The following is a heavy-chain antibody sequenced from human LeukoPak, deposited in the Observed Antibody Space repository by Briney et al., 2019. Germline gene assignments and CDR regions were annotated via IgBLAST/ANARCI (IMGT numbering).Heavy chain of an antibody. V-gene: IGHV3-23*01. D-gene: IGHD1-26*01. J-gene: IGHJ2*01. CDR3: AKDLRVGATDWYFDL. CDR2: ISGSGGST. Sequence: PGGSLRLSCASSGFTFSSYAMSWVRQARGKGLESLSAISGSGGSTYYADSVKGRFTISRDNSKNTLYLQMNSLRAEDTAVYYCAKDLRVGATDWYFDLWGRGTLVTVSS. CDR1: GFTFSSYA.